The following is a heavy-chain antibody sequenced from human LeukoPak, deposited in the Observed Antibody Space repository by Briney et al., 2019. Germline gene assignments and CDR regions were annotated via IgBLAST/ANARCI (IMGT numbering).Heavy chain of an antibody. CDR1: GFTFSSYA. CDR3: AKDSRSSGWYNWFDP. J-gene: IGHJ5*02. D-gene: IGHD6-19*01. V-gene: IGHV3-30*04. CDR2: ISYDGSNK. Sequence: GGSLRLSCAASGFTFSSYAMHWVRQAPGKGLEWVAVISYDGSNKYYADSVKGRFTISRDNSKNTLYLQMNRLRAEDTAIYYCAKDSRSSGWYNWFDPWGQGTLVTVSS.